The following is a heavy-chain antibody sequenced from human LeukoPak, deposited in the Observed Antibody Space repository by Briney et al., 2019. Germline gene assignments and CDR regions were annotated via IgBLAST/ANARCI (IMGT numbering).Heavy chain of an antibody. CDR2: INSDGSST. J-gene: IGHJ4*02. D-gene: IGHD3-10*01. CDR3: AKDPVPSYYGSGSADY. V-gene: IGHV3-74*03. CDR1: GFTFSSYW. Sequence: GGSLRLSCVASGFTFSSYWMHWVRQAPGKGLVWVSRINSDGSSTKCADSVKGRFTISRDNAKNSLYLQMNSLTAEDTAIYYCAKDPVPSYYGSGSADYWGQGTPVTVSS.